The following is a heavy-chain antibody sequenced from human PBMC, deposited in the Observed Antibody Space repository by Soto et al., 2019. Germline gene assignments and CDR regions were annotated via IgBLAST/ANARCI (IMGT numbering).Heavy chain of an antibody. CDR3: ANGHCTNGVCYSGARYYYGMDV. D-gene: IGHD2-8*01. J-gene: IGHJ6*02. Sequence: QVQLVESGGGVVQPGRSLRLSCAASGFTFSSYGMHWVRQAPGKGLEWVAVISYDGSNKYYADSVKGRFTISRDNSENTLYLQMNSLRAEDTAVYYCANGHCTNGVCYSGARYYYGMDVWGQGTTVTVSS. V-gene: IGHV3-30*18. CDR2: ISYDGSNK. CDR1: GFTFSSYG.